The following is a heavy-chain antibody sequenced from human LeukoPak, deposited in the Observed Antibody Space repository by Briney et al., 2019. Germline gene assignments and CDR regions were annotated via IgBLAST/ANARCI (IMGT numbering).Heavy chain of an antibody. V-gene: IGHV3-9*01. J-gene: IGHJ4*02. CDR1: GFTFDDYA. D-gene: IGHD3-3*01. CDR3: AKDIHPASYYDFWSGYYTGFDY. Sequence: PGGSLRLSCAASGFTFDDYAIHWVRQAPGKGLEWVSGISWNSGVIGYADFVKGRFTISRDNAENSLYLQMNSLRPEDTALYYCAKDIHPASYYDFWSGYYTGFDYWGLGTLVTVSS. CDR2: ISWNSGVI.